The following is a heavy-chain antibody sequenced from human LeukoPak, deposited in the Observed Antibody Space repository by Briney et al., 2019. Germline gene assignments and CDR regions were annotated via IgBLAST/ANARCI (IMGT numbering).Heavy chain of an antibody. J-gene: IGHJ3*02. CDR2: IYYSGST. D-gene: IGHD6-6*01. CDR1: GGSISSYY. V-gene: IGHV4-59*01. Sequence: SETLSLTCTVSGGSISSYYWSWIRQPLGKGLEWIGYIYYSGSTNYNPSLKSRVTISVDTSKNQFSLKLSSVTAADTAVYYCARAYSSSPPADAFDIWGQGTMVTVSS. CDR3: ARAYSSSPPADAFDI.